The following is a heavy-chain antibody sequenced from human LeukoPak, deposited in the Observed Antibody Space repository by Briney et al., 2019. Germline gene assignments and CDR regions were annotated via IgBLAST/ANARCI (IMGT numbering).Heavy chain of an antibody. V-gene: IGHV1-2*02. CDR2: INPNSGGT. CDR1: GYTFTGYY. Sequence: ASVTVSCKASGYTFTGYYIHWVRQAPGQGLEWMGWINPNSGGTNNAQKFQGRVTMTRDTSISTAYMEVSRLRSDDTAVYYCARRYYDNSDLDYWGQGTLVTVSS. J-gene: IGHJ4*02. D-gene: IGHD3-22*01. CDR3: ARRYYDNSDLDY.